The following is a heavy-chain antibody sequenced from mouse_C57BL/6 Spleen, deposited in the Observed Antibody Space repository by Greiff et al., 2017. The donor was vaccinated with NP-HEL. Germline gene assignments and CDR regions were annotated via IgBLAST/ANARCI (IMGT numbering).Heavy chain of an antibody. V-gene: IGHV1-22*01. CDR3: ARFYYSKGYFDV. D-gene: IGHD2-5*01. Sequence: VQLKESGPELVKPGASVKMSCKASGYTFTDYNMHWVKQSHGKSLEWIGYINPNNGGTSYNQKFKGKATLTVNKSSSTAYMELRSLTSEDSAVYYCARFYYSKGYFDVWGTGTTVTVSS. J-gene: IGHJ1*03. CDR2: INPNNGGT. CDR1: GYTFTDYN.